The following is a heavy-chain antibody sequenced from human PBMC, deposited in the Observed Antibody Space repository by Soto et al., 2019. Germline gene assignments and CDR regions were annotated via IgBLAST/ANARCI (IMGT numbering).Heavy chain of an antibody. CDR2: LFYSGST. CDR1: GGSLSSSNW. J-gene: IGHJ1*01. D-gene: IGHD1-26*01. V-gene: IGHV4-4*02. CDR3: VHHGGVPYYHVV. Sequence: PSETLSLTCAVSGGSLSSSNWWSWVRQPPGQTLEWLGELFYSGSTKYNPSLSSRVTISADQSNNVFSLRLTSVTAADTAMYYFVHHGGVPYYHVVWGQGVLVTVSS.